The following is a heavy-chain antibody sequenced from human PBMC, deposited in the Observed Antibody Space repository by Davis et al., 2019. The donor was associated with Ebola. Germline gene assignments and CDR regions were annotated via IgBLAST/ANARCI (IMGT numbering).Heavy chain of an antibody. D-gene: IGHD3-10*01. CDR1: GYSISSGYY. Sequence: SETLSLTCTVSGYSISSGYYWGWIRQPPGKGLEWIGSIYHSGSTYYNPSLKSRVTISVDTSKNQFSLKLSSVTAADTAVYYCARVGLLWFGGFDPWGQGTLVTVSS. V-gene: IGHV4-38-2*02. J-gene: IGHJ5*02. CDR3: ARVGLLWFGGFDP. CDR2: IYHSGST.